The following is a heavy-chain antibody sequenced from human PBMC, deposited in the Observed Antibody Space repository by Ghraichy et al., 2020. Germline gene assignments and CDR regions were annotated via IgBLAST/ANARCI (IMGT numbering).Heavy chain of an antibody. J-gene: IGHJ5*02. V-gene: IGHV3-15*01. CDR3: TTDRVGSGYWEP. D-gene: IGHD3-22*01. CDR1: GFTFTNAW. CDR2: IKSKTDGGTT. Sequence: GGSLRLSCAASGFTFTNAWMSWVRQAPGKGLEWVGRIKSKTDGGTTDYAAPVKGRFTISRHDSKNTLYLQMNSLKTEDTAVYYCTTDRVGSGYWEPWGQGTLVTVFS.